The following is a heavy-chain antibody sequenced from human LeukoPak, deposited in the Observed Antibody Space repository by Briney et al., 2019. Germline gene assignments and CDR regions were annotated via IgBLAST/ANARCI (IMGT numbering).Heavy chain of an antibody. Sequence: GGSLRLSCAASGFTFSSYTMSWVRQAPGKGLEWVSTITTSDGNTYYADSVEGRFTVSRDNSKNTLYLQMNSLRAEDTAVYYCAKDGGLWVSAHWGDSWGRGTLVTVSS. CDR1: GFTFSSYT. J-gene: IGHJ4*02. V-gene: IGHV3-23*01. CDR3: AKDGGLWVSAHWGDS. D-gene: IGHD7-27*01. CDR2: ITTSDGNT.